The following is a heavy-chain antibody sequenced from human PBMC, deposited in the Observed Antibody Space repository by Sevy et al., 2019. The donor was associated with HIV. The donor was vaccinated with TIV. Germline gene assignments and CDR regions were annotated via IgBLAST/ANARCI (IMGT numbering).Heavy chain of an antibody. D-gene: IGHD2-15*01. CDR1: GGTFSSYA. CDR2: IIPIFGTA. Sequence: ASVKVSCKASGGTFSSYAISWVRQAPGQGREWMGGIIPIFGTANYAPKFQGRVTITADESTSTAYMELSSLSSEDTAVYYCASETGVRGAPYYFDYWGQGTLVTVSS. V-gene: IGHV1-69*13. J-gene: IGHJ4*02. CDR3: ASETGVRGAPYYFDY.